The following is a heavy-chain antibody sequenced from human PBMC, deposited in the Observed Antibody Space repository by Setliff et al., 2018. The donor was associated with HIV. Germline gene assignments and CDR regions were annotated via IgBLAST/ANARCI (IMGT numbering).Heavy chain of an antibody. CDR1: GYSFSSYG. CDR3: ARGHSSSWTGWFDP. CDR2: ISGYNANT. J-gene: IGHJ5*02. D-gene: IGHD6-13*01. Sequence: ASVKVSCKASGYSFSSYGISWVRQAQGQGLEWMGWISGYNANTNYAQKLQGKVIMTTDTSTSTAYMELRSLRSDDTAVYYCARGHSSSWTGWFDPWGQGTLVTVSS. V-gene: IGHV1-18*01.